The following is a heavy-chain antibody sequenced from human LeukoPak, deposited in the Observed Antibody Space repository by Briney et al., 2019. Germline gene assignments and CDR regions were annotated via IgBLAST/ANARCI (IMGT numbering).Heavy chain of an antibody. D-gene: IGHD3-10*01. Sequence: PGGSLRLSCAASGFTFSSYAMSWVRQAPGKGLEWVSTISGNGGSTYYADSVEGRFTISRDNSKNTLFLQMNSLRADGTAVPYWAKEGGVCYGSGSYCFDYWGQGTLVTVSS. J-gene: IGHJ4*02. V-gene: IGHV3-23*01. CDR2: ISGNGGST. CDR3: AKEGGVCYGSGSYCFDY. CDR1: GFTFSSYA.